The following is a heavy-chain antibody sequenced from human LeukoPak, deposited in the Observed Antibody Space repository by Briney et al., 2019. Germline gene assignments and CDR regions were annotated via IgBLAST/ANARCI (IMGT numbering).Heavy chain of an antibody. CDR3: AKFSLEWLLSDIPPTFDY. D-gene: IGHD3-3*01. J-gene: IGHJ4*02. CDR1: GFTFSSYG. Sequence: PGGSLRLSCAASGFTFSSYGMHWVRQAPGKGLEWVAVISYDGSNKYYVDSVKGRFTISRDNSKNTLYLQMNSLRAEDTAVYYCAKFSLEWLLSDIPPTFDYWGQGTLVTVSS. V-gene: IGHV3-30*18. CDR2: ISYDGSNK.